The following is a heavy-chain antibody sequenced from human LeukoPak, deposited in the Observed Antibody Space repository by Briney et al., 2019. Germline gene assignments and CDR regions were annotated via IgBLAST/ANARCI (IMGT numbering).Heavy chain of an antibody. CDR3: TTGNYGAFEF. D-gene: IGHD4-17*01. J-gene: IGHJ4*02. V-gene: IGHV3-15*01. CDR1: GFAFSSAW. CDR2: IKSRPAGGTT. Sequence: GGSLRLSCAASGFAFSSAWMNWVRQAPGRGLEWVGLIKSRPAGGTTYYAAPVKGRFTISRDDSKNTLYLQMNSLKTEDTAIYYCTTGNYGAFEFWGQGTLVTVSS.